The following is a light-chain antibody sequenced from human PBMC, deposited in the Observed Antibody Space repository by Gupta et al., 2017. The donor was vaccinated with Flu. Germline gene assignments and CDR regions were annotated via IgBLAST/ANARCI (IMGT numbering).Light chain of an antibody. J-gene: IGLJ2*01. CDR2: RDV. V-gene: IGLV1-44*01. CDR3: ATWDYSLNGPV. Sequence: VTVSCSGGNSNIGSETVSWFQQIPGAAPKLLIFRDVKRPSGVPDRFSGSRSGNSASLAISGLQYDDEAEYYCATWDYSLNGPVFGGGTKLTVL. CDR1: NSNIGSET.